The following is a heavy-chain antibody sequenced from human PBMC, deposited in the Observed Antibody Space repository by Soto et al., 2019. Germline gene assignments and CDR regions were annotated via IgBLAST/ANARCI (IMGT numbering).Heavy chain of an antibody. CDR2: IYYSGST. J-gene: IGHJ6*03. D-gene: IGHD6-6*01. Sequence: SETLSLTCTVSGGSISSYYWSWIRQPPGKGLEWIGYIYYSGSTNYNPSLKSRVTISVDTSKNQFSLKLSSVTAADTAVYYCAIGYPNSSSNYMDVWGKVTTLTISS. CDR1: GGSISSYY. V-gene: IGHV4-59*01. CDR3: AIGYPNSSSNYMDV.